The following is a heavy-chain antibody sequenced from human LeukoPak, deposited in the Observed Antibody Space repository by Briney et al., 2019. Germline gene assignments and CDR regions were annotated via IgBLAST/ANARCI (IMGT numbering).Heavy chain of an antibody. CDR1: GFTFNSYG. CDR3: AKGHGSRGYYQLDY. D-gene: IGHD3-22*01. CDR2: IWYDGSNK. J-gene: IGHJ4*02. V-gene: IGHV3-33*06. Sequence: GRSLRLSCASSGFTFNSYGMHWVRQAPGKGLEWVAVIWYDGSNKYYADSVKGRFTISRDNSKNSLYLQMNSLRAEDTAVYYCAKGHGSRGYYQLDYWGQGTLVTVSS.